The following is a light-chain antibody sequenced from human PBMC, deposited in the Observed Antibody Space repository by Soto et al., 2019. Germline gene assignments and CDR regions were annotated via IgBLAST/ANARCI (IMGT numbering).Light chain of an antibody. CDR2: GAS. V-gene: IGKV3-20*01. CDR1: QSVSSSY. Sequence: EIVMRQSPATLSLSPGERATLPCRASQSVSSSYLAWYQQKPGQAPRLLIYGASSRATGIPDRFSGSGSGTDFTLTISRLEPEDFAVYYCQQYGSSPQWTFGQGTKVDIK. J-gene: IGKJ1*01. CDR3: QQYGSSPQWT.